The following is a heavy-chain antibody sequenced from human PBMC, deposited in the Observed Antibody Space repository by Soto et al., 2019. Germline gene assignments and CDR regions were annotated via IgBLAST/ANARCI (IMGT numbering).Heavy chain of an antibody. V-gene: IGHV3-23*01. Sequence: EVQLLESGGGLVQPGGSLRLSCAASGFTFSSHAMSWVRQAPGKGLEWVSGTSANGGSTYYTDPVKGRFTISRDNANNTLYLQMNSLRAEDTAVYYCAKAISTSRTLLDYWGQGTLVTVSS. CDR3: AKAISTSRTLLDY. J-gene: IGHJ4*02. CDR2: TSANGGST. D-gene: IGHD3-9*01. CDR1: GFTFSSHA.